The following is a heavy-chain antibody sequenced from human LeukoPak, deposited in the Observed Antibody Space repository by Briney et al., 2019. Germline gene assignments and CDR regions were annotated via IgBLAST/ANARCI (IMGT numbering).Heavy chain of an antibody. CDR3: ARSGSGYLRYYFDY. D-gene: IGHD5-12*01. Sequence: SETLSLTCAVSGGSINSYYWSWIRQSAGKGLEWIGRIDTSGSTNYNPSLKSRVTISVDTSKNQFSLKLSSVTVADTAVYYCARSGSGYLRYYFDYWGQGTLVTVSS. V-gene: IGHV4-4*07. CDR2: IDTSGST. J-gene: IGHJ4*02. CDR1: GGSINSYY.